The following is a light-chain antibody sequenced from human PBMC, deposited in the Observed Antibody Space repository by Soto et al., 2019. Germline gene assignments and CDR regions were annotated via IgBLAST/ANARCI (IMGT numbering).Light chain of an antibody. Sequence: QSALTQPASVSGSPGQSITISCTGTSSDIGGYNYVSWYQQHPGKAPKLMFYDVSNRPSGVSNRFSGSKSGNTASLTISGLQAEDEADYYCSSYTSSSTYVFAAGTKVTVL. J-gene: IGLJ1*01. V-gene: IGLV2-14*01. CDR1: SSDIGGYNY. CDR3: SSYTSSSTYV. CDR2: DVS.